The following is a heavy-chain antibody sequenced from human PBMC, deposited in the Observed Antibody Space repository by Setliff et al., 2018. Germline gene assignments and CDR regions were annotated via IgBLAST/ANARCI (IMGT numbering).Heavy chain of an antibody. CDR2: IKSKREGETA. D-gene: IGHD3-22*01. V-gene: IGHV3-15*01. Sequence: GGSLRLSCMASGLTFNNAWMRWVRQGPGKGLEWIGRIKSKREGETADFAAPVKGRFSLSRDDSKQTVYLHMKSLKSEDTGVYYCTTGPRDSRGYLHWFDSWGQGTLVTVSS. CDR3: TTGPRDSRGYLHWFDS. CDR1: GLTFNNAW. J-gene: IGHJ5*01.